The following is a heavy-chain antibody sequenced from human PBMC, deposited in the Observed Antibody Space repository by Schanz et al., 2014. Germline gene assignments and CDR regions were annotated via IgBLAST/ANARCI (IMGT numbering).Heavy chain of an antibody. J-gene: IGHJ5*02. D-gene: IGHD5-12*01. CDR3: AKDMNREATAPES. V-gene: IGHV3-23*04. CDR1: GFTFSRSW. Sequence: EVQLVESGGGLIQPGGSLRLSCATSGFTFSRSWMSWVRQSPGKGLEWVSAINTADTTYYADSVKGRFTVSRDNSKNTVYLHMNSLRDEDTAVYYCAKDMNREATAPESWGQGTLVVVSS. CDR2: INTADTT.